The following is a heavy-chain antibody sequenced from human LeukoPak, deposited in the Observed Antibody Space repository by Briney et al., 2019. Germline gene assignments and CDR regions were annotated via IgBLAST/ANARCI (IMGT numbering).Heavy chain of an antibody. Sequence: GGSLRLSCAASGFTFSSYRMNWVRQAPGRGLEWVSYISSSSITIYYADSVKGRFTISRDNAKNSLYLQMNSLRAEDTAVYYCARVRGSGFDPWGQGTLVTVSS. V-gene: IGHV3-48*01. J-gene: IGHJ5*02. CDR1: GFTFSSYR. CDR2: ISSSSITI. CDR3: ARVRGSGFDP. D-gene: IGHD3-3*01.